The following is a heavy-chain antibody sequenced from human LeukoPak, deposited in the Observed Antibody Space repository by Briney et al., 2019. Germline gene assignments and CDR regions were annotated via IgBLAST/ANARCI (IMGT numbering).Heavy chain of an antibody. Sequence: GGSLRLSCAASGFTFSSYAMHWVRQAPGKGLEWVAVISYDGSNKYYADSVKGRFTISRDNSKNTLYLQMNSLRAEDTAVYYCARDLGEWERLDYWGQGTLVTVPS. J-gene: IGHJ4*02. CDR1: GFTFSSYA. CDR2: ISYDGSNK. CDR3: ARDLGEWERLDY. D-gene: IGHD1-26*01. V-gene: IGHV3-30*04.